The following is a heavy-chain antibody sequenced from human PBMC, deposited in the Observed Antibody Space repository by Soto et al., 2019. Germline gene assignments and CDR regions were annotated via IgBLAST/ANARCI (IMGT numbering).Heavy chain of an antibody. Sequence: GGSLRLSCAASGFTFSNYAVTWVRQAPGKGLEWVSTISGSGGSTYYADSVKGRFTISRDNSKNTLYLQMNSLRAEDTAVYYCAKDKPYYYDSSGYSPGAFDIWGQGTMVTV. D-gene: IGHD3-22*01. CDR1: GFTFSNYA. J-gene: IGHJ3*02. CDR3: AKDKPYYYDSSGYSPGAFDI. CDR2: ISGSGGST. V-gene: IGHV3-23*01.